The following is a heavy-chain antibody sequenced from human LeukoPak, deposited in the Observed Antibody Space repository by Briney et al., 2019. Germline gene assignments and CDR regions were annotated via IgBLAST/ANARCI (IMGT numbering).Heavy chain of an antibody. CDR3: ARRRTTAGSSFDY. J-gene: IGHJ4*02. D-gene: IGHD4-17*01. CDR1: GYSLTSYW. Sequence: GESLKISCKGSGYSLTSYWIGWVRQMPGKGLEWMGIIYPGDSDTRYSPSFQGQVTISADKSISTAYLQWSSLKASDTAMYYCARRRTTAGSSFDYWGQGTLVTVSS. V-gene: IGHV5-51*01. CDR2: IYPGDSDT.